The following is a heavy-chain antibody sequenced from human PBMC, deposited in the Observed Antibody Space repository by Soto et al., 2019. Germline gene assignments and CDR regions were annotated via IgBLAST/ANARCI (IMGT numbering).Heavy chain of an antibody. D-gene: IGHD2-21*02. CDR3: TRGASVATDY. V-gene: IGHV4-59*08. Sequence: SETLSLTCTVSGGSISSDYWSWIRQPPGKGLEWIGFIYYSGSINYNPSFESRVAISVDTSKNQFSLNLTSVTAADTAVYYCTRGASVATDYWGQGTLVTVSS. CDR2: IYYSGSI. J-gene: IGHJ4*02. CDR1: GGSISSDY.